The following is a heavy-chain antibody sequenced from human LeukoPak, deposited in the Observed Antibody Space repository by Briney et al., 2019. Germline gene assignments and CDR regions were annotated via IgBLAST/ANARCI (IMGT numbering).Heavy chain of an antibody. Sequence: SETLSLTCTVSGGSISSSSYYWGWIRQPPGKGLEWIGSIYYSGSTYYNPSLKSRVTISVDRSKNQFSLKLSSVTAADTAVYYCARVVVGARNPFDYWGQGTLVTVSS. J-gene: IGHJ4*02. V-gene: IGHV4-39*07. D-gene: IGHD1-26*01. CDR3: ARVVVGARNPFDY. CDR1: GGSISSSSYY. CDR2: IYYSGST.